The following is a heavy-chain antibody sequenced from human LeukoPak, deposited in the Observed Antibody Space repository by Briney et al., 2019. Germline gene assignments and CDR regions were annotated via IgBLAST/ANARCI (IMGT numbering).Heavy chain of an antibody. D-gene: IGHD3-16*01. Sequence: PGGSLRLSCAASGFAFSAYWMHWVRQAPGKGLEWVSRINEDATTITYVDSVKGRFIISRDNSKKSLYLQMNNLRAEDTAVYYCVRDLILVWTPGDDFDFWGQGTLVIVSS. V-gene: IGHV3-74*01. CDR2: INEDATTI. CDR1: GFAFSAYW. CDR3: VRDLILVWTPGDDFDF. J-gene: IGHJ4*02.